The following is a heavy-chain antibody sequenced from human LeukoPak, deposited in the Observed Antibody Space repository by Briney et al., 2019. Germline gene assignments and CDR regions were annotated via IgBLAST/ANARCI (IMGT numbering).Heavy chain of an antibody. CDR3: AKWGSTWGFDN. Sequence: GGSLRLSCAASGFTFNKSWMTWVRQTPGKGLEWVANINADGRAEYYVDSVKGRFAISRDNAKSSVFLQINNLRAEDTAVYYCAKWGSTWGFDNWGQGTLVTVSS. D-gene: IGHD7-27*01. CDR1: GFTFNKSW. J-gene: IGHJ4*02. V-gene: IGHV3-7*01. CDR2: INADGRAE.